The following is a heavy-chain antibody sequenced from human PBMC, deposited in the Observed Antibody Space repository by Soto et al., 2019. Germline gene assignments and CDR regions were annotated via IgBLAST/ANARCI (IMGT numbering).Heavy chain of an antibody. V-gene: IGHV3-23*01. CDR3: AKGKRVAATRYYYYYYYMDV. J-gene: IGHJ6*03. CDR2: ISGSGGST. D-gene: IGHD2-15*01. Sequence: EVQLLESGGGLVQPGGSLRLSCAASGFTFSSYAMSWVRQAPGKGLEWVSAISGSGGSTYYADSVKGRFTISRDNSKNTLYLQMNSLRAEDTAVYYCAKGKRVAATRYYYYYYYMDVWGKGTTVTVSS. CDR1: GFTFSSYA.